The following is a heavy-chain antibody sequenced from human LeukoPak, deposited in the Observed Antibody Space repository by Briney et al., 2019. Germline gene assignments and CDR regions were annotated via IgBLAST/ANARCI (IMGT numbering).Heavy chain of an antibody. CDR1: GYNFATYW. CDR3: ARHNHELDRGSY. D-gene: IGHD1-26*01. V-gene: IGHV5-51*01. Sequence: GESLKISCKGSGYNFATYWIGWVRQMPGKGLEWMGIIYPGDSDTRYSPSFQGQVTISADKSISTAYLQWSSLKASDTAMYHCARHNHELDRGSYWGQGTLVTVSS. CDR2: IYPGDSDT. J-gene: IGHJ4*02.